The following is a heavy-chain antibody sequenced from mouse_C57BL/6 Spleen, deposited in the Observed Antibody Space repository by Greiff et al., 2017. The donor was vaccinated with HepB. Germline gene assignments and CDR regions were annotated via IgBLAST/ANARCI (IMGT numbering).Heavy chain of an antibody. D-gene: IGHD6-1*01. J-gene: IGHJ3*01. Sequence: VQLQQSGPELVKPGASVKISCKASGYAFSSSWMNWVKQRPGKGLEWIGRIYPGDGDTNYNGKFKGKATLTADKSSSTAYMQLSSLTSEDSAVYFCARGLFAYGDWFAYWGQGTLVTVSA. CDR2: IYPGDGDT. CDR1: GYAFSSSW. V-gene: IGHV1-82*01. CDR3: ARGLFAYGDWFAY.